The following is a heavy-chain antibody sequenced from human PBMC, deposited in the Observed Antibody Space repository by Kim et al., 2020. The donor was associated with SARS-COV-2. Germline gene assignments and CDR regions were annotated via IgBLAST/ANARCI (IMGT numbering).Heavy chain of an antibody. D-gene: IGHD3-10*01. Sequence: SVKVSCKASGGTFSSYTISWVRQAPGQGLEWMGRIIPILGIANYAQKFQGRVTITADKSTSTAYMELSSLRSEDTAVYYCARGASGYYGSGSYWDWFDPWGQGTLVTVSS. V-gene: IGHV1-69*02. J-gene: IGHJ5*02. CDR1: GGTFSSYT. CDR2: IIPILGIA. CDR3: ARGASGYYGSGSYWDWFDP.